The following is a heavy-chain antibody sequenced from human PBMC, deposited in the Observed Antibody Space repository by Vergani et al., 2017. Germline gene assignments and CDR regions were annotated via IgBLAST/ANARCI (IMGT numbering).Heavy chain of an antibody. CDR3: ARHEKVGYNCNYPKNFDY. V-gene: IGHV5-51*01. CDR2: IYPGDSDT. J-gene: IGHJ4*02. CDR1: GYSFTSYW. D-gene: IGHD1-7*01. Sequence: EVQLVQSGAEVKKPGESLKISCKGSGYSFTSYWIGWVRQMPGKGLEWMGIIYPGDSDTRYSPSFQGQVTISPDKSISTAYLQWSSLKASDTAMYYCARHEKVGYNCNYPKNFDYWGQGTLVTVSS.